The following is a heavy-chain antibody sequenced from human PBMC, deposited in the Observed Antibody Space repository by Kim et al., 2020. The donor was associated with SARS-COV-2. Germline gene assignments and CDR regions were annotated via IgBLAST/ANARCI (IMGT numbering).Heavy chain of an antibody. CDR2: IRVSGGTT. D-gene: IGHD3-22*01. J-gene: IGHJ4*02. Sequence: GGSLRLSCAASGFTFNTYVMSWVRQAPGKGLEWVSDIRVSGGTTYYADSVKGRFTISRDNSKNTMYLQMHSLRAEDTAVYYCAKGDYYDSSDLDYWGQGTLVTVSS. V-gene: IGHV3-23*01. CDR1: GFTFNTYV. CDR3: AKGDYYDSSDLDY.